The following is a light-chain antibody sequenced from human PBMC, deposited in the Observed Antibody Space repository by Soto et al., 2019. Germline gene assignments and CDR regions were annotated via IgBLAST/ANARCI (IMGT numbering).Light chain of an antibody. CDR2: DAS. V-gene: IGKV3-11*01. J-gene: IGKJ4*01. Sequence: EIVLTQSAAAVSLSPGERATLSCRASQSVSSYLAWYQQKPGQAPRLLIYDASNRATGIPARFSGSGSGTDFTLTISSLEPEDFAIYYCQQRSNWPRGTFGGGTKVDIK. CDR3: QQRSNWPRGT. CDR1: QSVSSY.